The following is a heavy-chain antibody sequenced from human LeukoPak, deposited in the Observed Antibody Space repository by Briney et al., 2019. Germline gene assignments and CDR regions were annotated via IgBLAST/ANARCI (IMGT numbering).Heavy chain of an antibody. CDR1: GYTFTSYY. Sequence: ASVKVSCKASGYTFTSYYMHWVRQAPGQGLEWMGIINPSGGSTSYAQKLQGRVTMTTDTSTSTAYMELRSLRSDDTAVYYCAGGYYYDSTGQGAFDIWGQGTMVTVSS. D-gene: IGHD3-22*01. V-gene: IGHV1-46*01. J-gene: IGHJ3*02. CDR3: AGGYYYDSTGQGAFDI. CDR2: INPSGGST.